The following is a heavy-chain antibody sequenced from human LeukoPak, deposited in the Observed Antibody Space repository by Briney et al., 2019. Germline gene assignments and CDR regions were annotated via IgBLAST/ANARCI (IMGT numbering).Heavy chain of an antibody. J-gene: IGHJ4*02. CDR3: ARAGYSYGTGYYFDY. CDR2: IYYTGAT. CDR1: GRSISSYY. V-gene: IGHV4-59*01. D-gene: IGHD5-18*01. Sequence: SETLPLTCTVSGRSISSYYWSWIRLPPGKGLEWIGYIYYTGATYYNPSLKSRVTISLDTCKNQFSLKLSSVTAADAAVYYCARAGYSYGTGYYFDYWGQGALVTVSS.